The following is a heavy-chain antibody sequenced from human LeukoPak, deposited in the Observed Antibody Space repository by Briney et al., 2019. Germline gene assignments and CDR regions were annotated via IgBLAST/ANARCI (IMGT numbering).Heavy chain of an antibody. V-gene: IGHV3-20*04. CDR3: ARETSVGRSGSYYFDY. J-gene: IGHJ4*02. D-gene: IGHD3-10*01. CDR2: FNWNGGST. Sequence: GGSLRLSCAASGFTLDNYGMSWVRQAPGKGLEWVSGFNWNGGSTGYADSVKGRFTISRDNAKNSLYLQMNSLRAEDTALYYCARETSVGRSGSYYFDYWGQGTLVTVSS. CDR1: GFTLDNYG.